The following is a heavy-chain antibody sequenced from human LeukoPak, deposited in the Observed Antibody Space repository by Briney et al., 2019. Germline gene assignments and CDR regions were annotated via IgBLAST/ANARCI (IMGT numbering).Heavy chain of an antibody. V-gene: IGHV3-48*03. Sequence: GGSLRLSCAASGFTISFHEMNWVRQAPGKGLEWVSYISSTGNSIYYADSVKGRFTISRDNAKNSLYLQMNSLRGEDTAVYYCARASYDSSGYYRIDIWGQGTMVTVSS. CDR2: ISSTGNSI. D-gene: IGHD3-22*01. CDR3: ARASYDSSGYYRIDI. CDR1: GFTISFHE. J-gene: IGHJ3*02.